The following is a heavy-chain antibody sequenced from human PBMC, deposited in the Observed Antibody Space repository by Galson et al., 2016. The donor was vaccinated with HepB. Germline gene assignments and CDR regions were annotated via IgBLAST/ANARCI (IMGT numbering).Heavy chain of an antibody. V-gene: IGHV3-9*01. D-gene: IGHD3-9*01. CDR3: VKDNGADFLTGYPLDY. CDR1: GFRCDYYA. J-gene: IGHJ4*02. CDR2: ICWNSGDQ. Sequence: SLRLSCAASGFRCDYYAMHWVRQVPGKGLKWVSGICWNSGDQGYADSVKGRFTISRDNAKKSLYLQMSSLRPEDTAFYHCVKDNGADFLTGYPLDYWGQGTLVTVSS.